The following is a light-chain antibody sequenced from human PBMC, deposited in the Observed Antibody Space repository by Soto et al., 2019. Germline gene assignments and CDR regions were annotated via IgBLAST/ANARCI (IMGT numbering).Light chain of an antibody. CDR1: SSDVGGYNY. CDR2: EVS. Sequence: QSALTQPAFVSGSPGQSITISCTGTSSDVGGYNYVSWYQQHPGKAPKLMIYEVSNRPSGVSKRFSGSKSGNTASLTISGLQAEDEADDYCSSYTSSSTYVFGTGTKVTVL. CDR3: SSYTSSSTYV. J-gene: IGLJ1*01. V-gene: IGLV2-14*01.